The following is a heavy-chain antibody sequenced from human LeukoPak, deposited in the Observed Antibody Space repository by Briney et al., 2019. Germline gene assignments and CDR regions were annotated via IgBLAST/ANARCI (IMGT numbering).Heavy chain of an antibody. CDR1: GFTFSTYS. V-gene: IGHV3-30*04. Sequence: GGSLRLSCAASGFTFSTYSMHWVRQAPGKGLEWVSIISHDGNDKNYADSVKGRFTISRDNSKNNTMYLQMNTLRADDTALYFCVRDRGVTAPGRFEFWGQGTLVTVS. D-gene: IGHD3-10*01. CDR3: VRDRGVTAPGRFEF. CDR2: ISHDGNDK. J-gene: IGHJ4*02.